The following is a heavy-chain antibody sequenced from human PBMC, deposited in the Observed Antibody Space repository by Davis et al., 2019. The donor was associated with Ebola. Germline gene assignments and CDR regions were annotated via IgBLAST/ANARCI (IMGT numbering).Heavy chain of an antibody. CDR3: ARKGDYGDYCFDY. CDR2: IYYSGST. D-gene: IGHD4-17*01. Sequence: PSETLSLTCTVSGGSISSSSYYWGWIRQPPGKGLEWIGSIYYSGSTYYNPSLKSRVTISVDTSKNQFSLKLSSVTAADTAVYYCARKGDYGDYCFDYWGQGTLVTVSS. V-gene: IGHV4-39*01. J-gene: IGHJ4*02. CDR1: GGSISSSSYY.